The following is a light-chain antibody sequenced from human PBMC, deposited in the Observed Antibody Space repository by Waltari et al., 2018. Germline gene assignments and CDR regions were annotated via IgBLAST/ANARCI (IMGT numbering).Light chain of an antibody. J-gene: IGKJ2*01. CDR2: GAS. CDR3: QQYGSSPYT. V-gene: IGKV3-20*01. CDR1: QSVSSSY. Sequence: EIVLTQSSGTMSLSPGERAILSCRASQSVSSSYLAWYQQKPGQAPRLLIYGASSRATGIPDRFSGSGSGTDFTLTISRLEPEDFAVYYCQQYGSSPYTFGQGTKLEIK.